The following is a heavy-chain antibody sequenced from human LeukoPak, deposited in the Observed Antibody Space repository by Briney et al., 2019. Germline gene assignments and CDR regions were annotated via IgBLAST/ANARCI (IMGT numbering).Heavy chain of an antibody. CDR3: ARDQVKIAAAGTHLDY. Sequence: GASVKVSCKASGYTFTSYGISWVRQAPGQGLEWMGWISAYNGNTNYAQKLQGRVTMTTDTSTSTAYMELRSLRSDDTAVYYCARDQVKIAAAGTHLDYWGQGTLVTVSS. CDR1: GYTFTSYG. CDR2: ISAYNGNT. D-gene: IGHD6-13*01. V-gene: IGHV1-18*01. J-gene: IGHJ4*02.